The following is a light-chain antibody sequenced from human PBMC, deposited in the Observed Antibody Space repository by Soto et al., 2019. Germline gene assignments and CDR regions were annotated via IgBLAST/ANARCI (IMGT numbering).Light chain of an antibody. CDR2: EVT. J-gene: IGLJ1*01. V-gene: IGLV2-14*01. CDR3: SSLTSGSTRV. Sequence: QSVLTQPASVSGSPGQSITISCTGTSSDVGGYDYVSWYQQHPDKAPKLIIYEVTDRPSGVTSRFSGCKSGNTPSLTISGLQAEDEADYYCSSLTSGSTRVFGTGTKVTVL. CDR1: SSDVGGYDY.